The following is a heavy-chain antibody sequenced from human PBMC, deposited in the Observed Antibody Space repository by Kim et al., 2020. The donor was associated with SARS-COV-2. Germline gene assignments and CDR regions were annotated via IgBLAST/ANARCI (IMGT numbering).Heavy chain of an antibody. Sequence: AAAVKGRFTSSTDKSKNKLYLQMNSLRAEDTAVYYCARDRYSSGYIDYWGQGTLVTVSS. J-gene: IGHJ4*02. CDR3: ARDRYSSGYIDY. V-gene: IGHV3-30*01. D-gene: IGHD6-19*01.